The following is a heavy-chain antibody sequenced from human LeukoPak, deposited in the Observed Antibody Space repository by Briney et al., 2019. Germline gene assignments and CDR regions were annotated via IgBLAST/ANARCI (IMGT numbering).Heavy chain of an antibody. CDR2: ISYDGSDK. J-gene: IGHJ4*02. CDR1: GFTFSSYA. D-gene: IGHD1-26*01. Sequence: GGSLRLSCTASGFTFSSYAMHWVRQAPGKGLEWVAVISYDGSDKYYADSVEGRFTISRDNSKDTLYLQMNSLRGEDTAVYYCARVPNPSASGSLGNYFDYWGQGTLVTVSS. CDR3: ARVPNPSASGSLGNYFDY. V-gene: IGHV3-30*04.